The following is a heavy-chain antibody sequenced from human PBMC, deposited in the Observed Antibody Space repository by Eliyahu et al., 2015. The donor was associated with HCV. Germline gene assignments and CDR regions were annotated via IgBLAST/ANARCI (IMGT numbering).Heavy chain of an antibody. V-gene: IGHV3-23*01. CDR3: AKERGSTAWHVFDS. D-gene: IGHD2-15*01. Sequence: EVQLLESGGGLVQPGGSLRLSCAASGFTFTNHAMSWVRQAPGKGLEWVSVISGSGGATHYADSAKGRFTISRDDSKDTVFLQMNSLRGEDTAVYYCAKERGSTAWHVFDSWGQGTLVTVSS. J-gene: IGHJ4*02. CDR1: GFTFTNHA. CDR2: ISGSGGAT.